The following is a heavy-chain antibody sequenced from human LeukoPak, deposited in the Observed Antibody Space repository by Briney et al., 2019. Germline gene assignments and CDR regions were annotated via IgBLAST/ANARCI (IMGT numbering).Heavy chain of an antibody. CDR3: ARESGRAMGY. CDR1: GGSFSGYY. D-gene: IGHD5-18*01. V-gene: IGHV4-34*01. J-gene: IGHJ4*02. CDR2: INHSGST. Sequence: SETLSLTCAVYGGSFSGYYWSWIRQPPGKGLEWIGEINHSGSTDYNPSLKRRVTISVDTSKNQFSLKLSSVTAADTAVYYCARESGRAMGYWGQGALVTVSS.